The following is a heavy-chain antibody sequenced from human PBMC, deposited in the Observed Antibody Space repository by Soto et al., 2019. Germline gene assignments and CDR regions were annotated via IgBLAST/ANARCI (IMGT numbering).Heavy chain of an antibody. Sequence: SETLSLTCAVSGGSISSSNWWSGVRQPPGKGLEWIGEIYHSGSTNYNPSLKSRVTISVDKSKNQFSLKLSSVTAADTAVYYCARDRGRVDIVVVPAANDAFEIWGQGTMVTVSS. CDR1: GGSISSSNW. D-gene: IGHD2-2*01. CDR2: IYHSGST. CDR3: ARDRGRVDIVVVPAANDAFEI. V-gene: IGHV4-4*02. J-gene: IGHJ3*02.